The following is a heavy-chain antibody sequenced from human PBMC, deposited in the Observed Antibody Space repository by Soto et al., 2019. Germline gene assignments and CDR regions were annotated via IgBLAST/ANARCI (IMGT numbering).Heavy chain of an antibody. Sequence: PSETLSLTCAVYGGSFSGYYWSWIRQPPGKGLEWIGEINHSGSTNYNPSLKSRVTISVDTSKNQFSLKLSSVTAADTAVYYCARGRSDWIATIIYYYGMDVWGQGTTVTVS. J-gene: IGHJ6*02. CDR2: INHSGST. D-gene: IGHD5-12*01. CDR3: ARGRSDWIATIIYYYGMDV. CDR1: GGSFSGYY. V-gene: IGHV4-34*01.